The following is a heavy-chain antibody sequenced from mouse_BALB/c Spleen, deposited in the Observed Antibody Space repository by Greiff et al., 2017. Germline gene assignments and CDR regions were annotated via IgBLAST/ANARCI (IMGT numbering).Heavy chain of an antibody. Sequence: DVHLVESGGGLVKPGGSLKLSCAASGFTFSDYYMYWVRQTPEKRLEWVATISDGGSYTYYPDSVKGRFTISRDNAKNNLYLQMSSLKSEDTAMYYCAKGGSSYYYAMDYWGQGTSVTVSS. J-gene: IGHJ4*01. D-gene: IGHD1-1*01. CDR1: GFTFSDYY. V-gene: IGHV5-4*02. CDR2: ISDGGSYT. CDR3: AKGGSSYYYAMDY.